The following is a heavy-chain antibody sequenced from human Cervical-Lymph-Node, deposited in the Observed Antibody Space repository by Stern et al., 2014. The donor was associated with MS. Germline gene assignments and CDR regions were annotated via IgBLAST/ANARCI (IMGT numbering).Heavy chain of an antibody. CDR1: GFTVSSNY. Sequence: VQLVESGGGLIQPGGSLRLSCAASGFTVSSNYMSWVRQAPGKGLEWVSVIYSGGSTYYADSVKGRFTISRDNSKNTLYLQMNSLRAEDTAVYYCARSRAGVFGVDNYYFDYWGQGTLVTVSS. D-gene: IGHD3-3*01. V-gene: IGHV3-53*01. CDR2: IYSGGST. CDR3: ARSRAGVFGVDNYYFDY. J-gene: IGHJ4*02.